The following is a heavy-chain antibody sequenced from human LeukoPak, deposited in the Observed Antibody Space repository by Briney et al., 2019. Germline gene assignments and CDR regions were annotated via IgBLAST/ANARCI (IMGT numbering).Heavy chain of an antibody. J-gene: IGHJ5*02. V-gene: IGHV1-18*01. CDR2: ISAYNGNT. Sequence: GASVTVSFKASGYTFTNYGISWVRQAPGQGLEWMGWISAYNGNTNYAQKLQGRVTMTTDTSTSTAYMELRSLRSDDTAVYYCARLVYYDSSGYYYLWFDPWGQGTVVTVSS. CDR1: GYTFTNYG. D-gene: IGHD3-22*01. CDR3: ARLVYYDSSGYYYLWFDP.